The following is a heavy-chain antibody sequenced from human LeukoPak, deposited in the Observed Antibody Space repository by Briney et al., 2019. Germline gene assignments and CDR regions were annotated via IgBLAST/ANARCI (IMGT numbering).Heavy chain of an antibody. CDR2: IYPGDSDT. D-gene: IGHD3-16*01. CDR1: GYSFTSYW. V-gene: IGHV5-51*01. J-gene: IGHJ4*02. CDR3: ARGGPNYFDY. Sequence: GESLKISWKGSGYSFTSYWSGWGRQLGGEGLEWMGIIYPGDSDTRYRPSFQGQVTISADKSISTAYLQWSSLKASDTAMYYCARGGPNYFDYWGQGTLVTVSS.